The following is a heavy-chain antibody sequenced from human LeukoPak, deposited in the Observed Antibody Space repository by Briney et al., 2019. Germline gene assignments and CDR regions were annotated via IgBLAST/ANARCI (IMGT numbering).Heavy chain of an antibody. CDR3: ASLHYGDYQYYFDY. CDR2: IYYSGST. D-gene: IGHD4-17*01. CDR1: GGSISSYY. V-gene: IGHV4-59*01. J-gene: IGHJ4*02. Sequence: SETLSLTCTVSGGSISSYYWSWIRQPPGKGLEWIGYIYYSGSTNYNPSLKSRVTISVDTSKNQFSLKLSSVTAADTAVYYCASLHYGDYQYYFDYWGQGTLVTVSS.